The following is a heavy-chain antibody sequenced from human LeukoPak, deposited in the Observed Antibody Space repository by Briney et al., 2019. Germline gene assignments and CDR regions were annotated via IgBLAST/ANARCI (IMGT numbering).Heavy chain of an antibody. CDR2: IKSKTDGGTT. J-gene: IGHJ4*02. Sequence: PGGSLRLSCAASGFTFSNAWMSWVRQAPGKGLEWVGRIKSKTDGGTTDYAAPVKGRFTISRDDSKNTLYLQMNSLKTEDTAVYYCTTLTYCISTSCRYMWGQGTLVTVSS. CDR1: GFTFSNAW. D-gene: IGHD2-2*01. CDR3: TTLTYCISTSCRYM. V-gene: IGHV3-15*01.